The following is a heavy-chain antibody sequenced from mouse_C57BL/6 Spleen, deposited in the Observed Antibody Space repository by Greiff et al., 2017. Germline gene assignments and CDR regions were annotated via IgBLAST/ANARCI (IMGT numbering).Heavy chain of an antibody. D-gene: IGHD2-1*01. CDR2: ISSGSSTI. CDR3: AREKGGNYLFDY. J-gene: IGHJ2*01. CDR1: GFTFSDYG. V-gene: IGHV5-17*01. Sequence: DVQLVESGGGLVKPGGSLKLSCAASGFTFSDYGMHWVRQAPEKGLEWVAYISSGSSTIYYADTVKGLFTISRDNAKNTLCLQMTSLSAEDTAMYYCAREKGGNYLFDYWGQGTTLTVSS.